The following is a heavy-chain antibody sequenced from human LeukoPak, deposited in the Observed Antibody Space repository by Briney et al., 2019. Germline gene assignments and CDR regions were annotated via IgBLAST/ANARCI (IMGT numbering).Heavy chain of an antibody. V-gene: IGHV4-34*01. CDR2: INHSGST. J-gene: IGHJ4*02. CDR3: ARGPSTHYYKSIGYYYFDY. Sequence: SETLSLTCAVYGGSFSGYYWTWIRQPPGKGLEWIGEINHSGSTNYNPSLKSRVTISEDTSKNQFSLKLSSVTAADTAVYYCARGPSTHYYKSIGYYYFDYWGLGTLVTVSS. CDR1: GGSFSGYY. D-gene: IGHD3-22*01.